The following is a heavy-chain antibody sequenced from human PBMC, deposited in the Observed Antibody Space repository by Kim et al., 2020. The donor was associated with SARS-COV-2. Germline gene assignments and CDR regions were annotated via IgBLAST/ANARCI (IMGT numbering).Heavy chain of an antibody. Sequence: SLKSRVTISVDTSKNQFSLKLSSVTAADTAVYYCAREVRSQYSSSWYVDYWGQGTLVTVSS. CDR3: AREVRSQYSSSWYVDY. D-gene: IGHD6-13*01. V-gene: IGHV4-59*01. J-gene: IGHJ4*02.